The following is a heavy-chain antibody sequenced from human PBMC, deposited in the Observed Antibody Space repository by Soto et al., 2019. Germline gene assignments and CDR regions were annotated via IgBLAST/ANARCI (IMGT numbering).Heavy chain of an antibody. CDR3: ARFRSGAGKYYDYYGMDV. CDR1: NGSFSAYY. Sequence: SVTLSLPCAVYNGSFSAYYWRCIRQLPGKGLEWIRGLNHSGSTNYNPSLKSRATISVETSKNQFSLKLSSVTAADTAVYYCARFRSGAGKYYDYYGMDVWGQGTTVTVSS. J-gene: IGHJ6*02. CDR2: LNHSGST. D-gene: IGHD3-10*01. V-gene: IGHV4-34*01.